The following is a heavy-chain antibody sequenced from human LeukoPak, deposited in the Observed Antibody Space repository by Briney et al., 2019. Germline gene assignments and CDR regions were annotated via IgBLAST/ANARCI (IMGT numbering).Heavy chain of an antibody. Sequence: ASVKVSCTASGYTFTSYAMHWVRQAPGQRLEWMGWINAGNGNTKYSQKFQGRVTITRGTSASTAYMELSSLRSEDTAVYYCARPTGATVTNDAFDIWGQGTMVTVSS. CDR2: INAGNGNT. D-gene: IGHD4-17*01. CDR3: ARPTGATVTNDAFDI. J-gene: IGHJ3*02. V-gene: IGHV1-3*01. CDR1: GYTFTSYA.